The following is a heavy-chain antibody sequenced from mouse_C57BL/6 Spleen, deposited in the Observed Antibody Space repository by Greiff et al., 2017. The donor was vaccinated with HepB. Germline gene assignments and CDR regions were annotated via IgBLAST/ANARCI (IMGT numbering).Heavy chain of an antibody. D-gene: IGHD3-3*01. CDR1: GFTFSDYY. J-gene: IGHJ3*01. Sequence: DVKLVESEGGLVQPGSSMKLSCTASGFTFSDYYMAWVRQVPEKGLEWVANINYDGSSTYYLDSLKGRFIISRDNAKNILYLQMSSLKSEDTATYYCARGCVRDPAWFAYWGQGTLVTVSA. V-gene: IGHV5-16*01. CDR3: ARGCVRDPAWFAY. CDR2: INYDGSST.